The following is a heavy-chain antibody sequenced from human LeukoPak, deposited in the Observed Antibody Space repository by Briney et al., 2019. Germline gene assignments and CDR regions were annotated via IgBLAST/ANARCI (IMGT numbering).Heavy chain of an antibody. CDR2: IIPILGIA. CDR1: GGTFISYA. V-gene: IGHV1-69*04. D-gene: IGHD6-19*01. J-gene: IGHJ5*02. Sequence: SVKVSCKASGGTFISYAISWVRQAPGQGLEWMGRIIPILGIANYAQKFQGRVTITADKSTSTAYMELSSLRSEDTAVYYCASVLSGIAVAGSFDPWGQGTLVTVSS. CDR3: ASVLSGIAVAGSFDP.